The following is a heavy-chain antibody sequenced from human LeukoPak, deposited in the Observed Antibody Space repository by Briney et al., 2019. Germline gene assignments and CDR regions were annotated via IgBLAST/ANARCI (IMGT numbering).Heavy chain of an antibody. CDR1: GFTFSTYA. V-gene: IGHV3-23*01. D-gene: IGHD2-8*01. Sequence: GGSLRLSCAASGFTFSTYAMTWVRQAPGKGLEWVSFIISSGDTTYNADSVKGRFSISRDNSKNTLYLQMNSLRVEDTAAYYCAKKRPAVYAFDIWGQGTMVTVSP. CDR3: AKKRPAVYAFDI. J-gene: IGHJ3*02. CDR2: IISSGDTT.